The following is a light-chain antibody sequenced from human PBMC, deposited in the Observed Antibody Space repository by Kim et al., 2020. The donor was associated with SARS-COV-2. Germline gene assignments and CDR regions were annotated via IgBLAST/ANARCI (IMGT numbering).Light chain of an antibody. J-gene: IGKJ1*01. V-gene: IGKV3-15*01. CDR2: VAS. Sequence: EIVMTQSPATLSVSPGERATLSCRASQSVSSYLAWYQQKPGQAPRLLIYVASTRATGIPARFSGSGSGTEFTLSITSLQSEDFAVYSCQKYITWPGTFGEGTKVEIK. CDR3: QKYITWPGT. CDR1: QSVSSY.